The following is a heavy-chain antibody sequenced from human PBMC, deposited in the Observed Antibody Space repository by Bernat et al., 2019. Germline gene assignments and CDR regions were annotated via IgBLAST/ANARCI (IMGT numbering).Heavy chain of an antibody. CDR2: IYYSGST. V-gene: IGHV4-59*01. J-gene: IGHJ6*02. Sequence: QVQLQESGPGLVKPSETLSLTCTVSGGSISSYYWSWIRQPPGKGLEWIGYIYYSGSTNYNPSLKSRVTISVDTSKNQFSLKLSSVTAADTAVYYCARDWNVWGSPGEDYGMDVWGQGTTVTVSS. CDR3: ARDWNVWGSPGEDYGMDV. CDR1: GGSISSYY. D-gene: IGHD3-16*01.